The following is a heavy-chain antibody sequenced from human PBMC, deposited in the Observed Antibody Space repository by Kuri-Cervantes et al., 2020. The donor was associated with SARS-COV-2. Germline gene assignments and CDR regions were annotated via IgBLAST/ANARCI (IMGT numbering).Heavy chain of an antibody. CDR3: ARLGDSSGYYYVGWFDP. CDR2: INPDTGNA. Sequence: ASVKVSCKASGYTFTRYGITWVRQATGQGLEWMGWINPDTGNAGYAQKFQGRVTVTRDTSTSTAFMELSSLRSGDTAVYYCARLGDSSGYYYVGWFDPWGQGTRVTVSS. CDR1: GYTFTRYG. J-gene: IGHJ5*02. V-gene: IGHV1-8*01. D-gene: IGHD3-22*01.